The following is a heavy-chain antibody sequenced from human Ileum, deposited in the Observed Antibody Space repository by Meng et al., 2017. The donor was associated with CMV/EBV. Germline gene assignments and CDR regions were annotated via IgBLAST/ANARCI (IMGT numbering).Heavy chain of an antibody. J-gene: IGHJ6*02. D-gene: IGHD1-7*01. CDR1: GFNFRSYG. CDR3: AKNYLGNYNGMDA. CDR2: IHYDGSDK. Sequence: GGSLRLSCAASGFNFRSYGMHWVRQAPGKGLEWVAFIHYDGSDKYYADSVKGRFTISRDNSNNTLYLQMNSPRAEDTAVYYCAKNYLGNYNGMDAWGQGTTVTVSS. V-gene: IGHV3-30*02.